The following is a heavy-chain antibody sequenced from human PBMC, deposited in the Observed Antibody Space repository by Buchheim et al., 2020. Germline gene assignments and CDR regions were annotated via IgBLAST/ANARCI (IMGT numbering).Heavy chain of an antibody. CDR1: GFTFSSYG. V-gene: IGHV3-30*03. D-gene: IGHD6-19*01. J-gene: IGHJ6*02. CDR2: ISYDGSNK. CDR3: ARGKKQWLAYYGMDV. Sequence: QVQLVESGGGVVQPGRSLRLSCAASGFTFSSYGMHWVRQAPGKGLEWVAVISYDGSNKYYADSVKGRFTISRDNSKNTLYLQMNSLRAEDTAVYYCARGKKQWLAYYGMDVWGQGTT.